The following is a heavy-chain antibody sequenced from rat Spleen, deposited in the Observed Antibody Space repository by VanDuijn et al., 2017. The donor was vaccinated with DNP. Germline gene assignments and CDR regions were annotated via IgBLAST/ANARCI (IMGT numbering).Heavy chain of an antibody. V-gene: IGHV1-43*01. Sequence: QVQLQQSGAELAKPGSSVKISCKASGYTFTSYYISWIKQTPGQDREYIGYINTGSGGTNYNEKFKGKATLTVDKSSSTAFMQLSSLTPDDSAVYYCARRRLPYWYFDFWGPGTMVTVSS. CDR2: INTGSGGT. J-gene: IGHJ1*01. CDR3: ARRRLPYWYFDF. CDR1: GYTFTSYY. D-gene: IGHD1-4*01.